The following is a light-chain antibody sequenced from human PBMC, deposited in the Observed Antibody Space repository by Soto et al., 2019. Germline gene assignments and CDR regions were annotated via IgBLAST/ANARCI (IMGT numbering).Light chain of an antibody. CDR2: EVT. J-gene: IGLJ3*02. V-gene: IGLV2-8*01. CDR1: SSDVGTYKY. Sequence: QSALTQPPSASESPGQSVTISCTGTSSDVGTYKYVSWYQQHPGKAPKLMVYEVTKRPSGVPDRFSGSKSANTASLTISGLQAEDEADYYCSSYAGNFWVFGGGTKLTVL. CDR3: SSYAGNFWV.